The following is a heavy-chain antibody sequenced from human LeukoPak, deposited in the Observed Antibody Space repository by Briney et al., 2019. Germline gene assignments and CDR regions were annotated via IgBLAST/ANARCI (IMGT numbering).Heavy chain of an antibody. J-gene: IGHJ4*02. V-gene: IGHV3-21*01. CDR3: ARRSPNYYFDY. Sequence: KPGGSLRLSCAASGFTVSSNYMSWVRQAPGKGLEWVSSISSSNNYIYYAGSVKGRFTISRDNAKNSLYLQMNSLRAEDTAVYYCARRSPNYYFDYWGQGTPVTVSS. CDR1: GFTVSSNY. CDR2: ISSSNNYI.